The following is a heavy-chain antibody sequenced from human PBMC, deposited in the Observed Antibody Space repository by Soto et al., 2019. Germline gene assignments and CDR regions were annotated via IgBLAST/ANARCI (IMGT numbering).Heavy chain of an antibody. CDR3: VSPTYYDVLTGSHDAFDI. J-gene: IGHJ3*02. CDR1: GYSFTTYW. V-gene: IGHV5-51*01. D-gene: IGHD3-9*01. CDR2: IYPGDSDT. Sequence: GESLKISCKGSGYSFTTYWIGWVRQMPGKGLEWMGIIYPGDSDTRYSPSFQGQVTISVDKSISTAYLQWSSLEASDSALYYCVSPTYYDVLTGSHDAFDIWGQGTMVTVSS.